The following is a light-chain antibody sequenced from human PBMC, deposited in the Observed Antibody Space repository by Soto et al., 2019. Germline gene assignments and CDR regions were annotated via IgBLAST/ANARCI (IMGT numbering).Light chain of an antibody. Sequence: DIQMTQSPSTLSAPAGDRVTITFRASQSISAWLAWYQQKPGKAPKLLIYDASNLESGVPSRFSGSGSGTEFTLTISSLQAEDFATYYCQQTRSYPSTFGGGTKVDI. CDR2: DAS. CDR3: QQTRSYPST. J-gene: IGKJ4*01. CDR1: QSISAW. V-gene: IGKV1-5*01.